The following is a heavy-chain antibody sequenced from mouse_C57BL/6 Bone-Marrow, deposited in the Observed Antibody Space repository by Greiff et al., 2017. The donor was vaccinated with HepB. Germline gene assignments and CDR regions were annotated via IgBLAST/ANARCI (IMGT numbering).Heavy chain of an antibody. CDR2: ISDGGSYT. J-gene: IGHJ1*03. D-gene: IGHD1-1*01. V-gene: IGHV5-4*03. CDR3: ASYYGSSYWYFDV. CDR1: GFTFSSYA. Sequence: EVMLVESGGGLVKPGGSLKLSCAASGFTFSSYAMSWVRQTPEKRLEWVATISDGGSYTYYPDNVKGRLTISRDNAKNNLYLQMSHLKSEDTAMYYCASYYGSSYWYFDVWGTGTTVTVSS.